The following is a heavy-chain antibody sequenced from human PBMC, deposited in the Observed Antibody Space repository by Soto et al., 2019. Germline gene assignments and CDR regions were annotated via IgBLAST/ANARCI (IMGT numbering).Heavy chain of an antibody. V-gene: IGHV3-53*01. CDR2: IYSGGST. J-gene: IGHJ6*02. CDR3: ARDRLVYGSGSYYDYYYGMDV. CDR1: GFTVSSNY. Sequence: EVQLVESGGGLIQPGGPLRLSCAASGFTVSSNYMSWVRQAPGKGLEWVSVIYSGGSTYYADSVKGRFTISRDNSKNTLYLQMNSLRAEDTAVYYCARDRLVYGSGSYYDYYYGMDVWGQGTTVTVSS. D-gene: IGHD3-10*01.